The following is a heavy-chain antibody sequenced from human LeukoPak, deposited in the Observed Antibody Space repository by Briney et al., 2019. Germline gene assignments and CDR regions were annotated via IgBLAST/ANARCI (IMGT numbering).Heavy chain of an antibody. Sequence: ASVKVSCKASGGTFSSYAISWVRQAPGQGLEWMGGIIPIFGTANYAQKFQGRVTITADKSTSTAYMELSRLRSDDTAVYYCARATLDDAFDIWGQGTMVTVSS. V-gene: IGHV1-69*06. CDR2: IIPIFGTA. CDR3: ARATLDDAFDI. J-gene: IGHJ3*02. CDR1: GGTFSSYA.